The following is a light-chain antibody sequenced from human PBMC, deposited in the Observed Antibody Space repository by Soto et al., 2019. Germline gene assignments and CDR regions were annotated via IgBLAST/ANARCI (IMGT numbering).Light chain of an antibody. CDR3: QQRGDGIT. V-gene: IGKV3-11*01. Sequence: EIVLTQSPDTLSLSPGEGATLSCRASQSIRKFLAWYQHKPGQGPRLLIYDTSIRATDVPARFSGSGSGTDFTLTISSLEPEDFAVYYCQQRGDGITFGPGTKGEVK. CDR1: QSIRKF. CDR2: DTS. J-gene: IGKJ3*01.